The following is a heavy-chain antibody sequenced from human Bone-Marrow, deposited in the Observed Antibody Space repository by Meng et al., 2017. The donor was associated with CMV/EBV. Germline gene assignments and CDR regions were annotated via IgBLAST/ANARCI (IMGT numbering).Heavy chain of an antibody. Sequence: QLQLQASGPGLVKPSETLSPPCTVSGGSISSSSYYWGWIRQPPVKGLEWIGSIYYSGCTYYNPSLKSRVTISVDTSKNQFSLKLSSVTAADTAVYYCARGRTMVRGLGDFDYWGQGTLVTVSS. V-gene: IGHV4-39*07. CDR2: IYYSGCT. CDR3: ARGRTMVRGLGDFDY. J-gene: IGHJ4*02. CDR1: GGSISSSSYY. D-gene: IGHD3-10*01.